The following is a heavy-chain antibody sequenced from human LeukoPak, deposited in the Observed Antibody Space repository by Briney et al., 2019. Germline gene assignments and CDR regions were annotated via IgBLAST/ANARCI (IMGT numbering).Heavy chain of an antibody. CDR2: IWYDGSNK. CDR3: ASDGTGSNSGWYIH. D-gene: IGHD6-19*01. CDR1: GFTFSSHG. J-gene: IGHJ4*02. V-gene: IGHV3-33*01. Sequence: GRSLRLSCAASGFTFSSHGMHWVRQAPGKGLEWVAVIWYDGSNKYYADSVKGRFTISRDNSKSTLYLQMNSLRAEDTAVYYCASDGTGSNSGWYIHWGQGALVTVSS.